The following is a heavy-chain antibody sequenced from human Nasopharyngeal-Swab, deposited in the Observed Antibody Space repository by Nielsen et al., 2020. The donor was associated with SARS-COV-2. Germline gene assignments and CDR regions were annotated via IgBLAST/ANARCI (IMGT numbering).Heavy chain of an antibody. CDR1: GFTFSTYP. J-gene: IGHJ3*01. V-gene: IGHV3-21*01. CDR3: AKDQFLRYYHTSERRDAFDV. CDR2: SSSSGSYI. Sequence: GGSLRLSCAASGFTFSTYPMSWVRQSPGKGLEWVSSSSSSGSYIDYADSLKGRFTVSRDNAKNSLYLQMNSLRAEDTAVYYCAKDQFLRYYHTSERRDAFDVWGQGTTVTVSS. D-gene: IGHD3-22*01.